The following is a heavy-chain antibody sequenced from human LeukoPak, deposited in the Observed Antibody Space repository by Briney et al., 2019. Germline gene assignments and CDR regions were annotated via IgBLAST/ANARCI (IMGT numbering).Heavy chain of an antibody. D-gene: IGHD3-10*01. Sequence: GGSLRLSCAASGFTFSSFAMGWVRQAPGKGLEWVSAISGSGGSTYYADSVKGRFTISRDNSKNTLYLQMNSLRAEDTAVYYCAKRRLSTSGYFDYWGQGTLVTVSS. J-gene: IGHJ4*02. V-gene: IGHV3-23*01. CDR1: GFTFSSFA. CDR3: AKRRLSTSGYFDY. CDR2: ISGSGGST.